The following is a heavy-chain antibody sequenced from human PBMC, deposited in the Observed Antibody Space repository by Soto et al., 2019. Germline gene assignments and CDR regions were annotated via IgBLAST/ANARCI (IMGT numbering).Heavy chain of an antibody. J-gene: IGHJ4*02. Sequence: ASVKVSCKASGFTFTSSAMQWVRQARGQRLEWIGWIVVGSGNTNYAQKFQERVTITRDMSTSTAYMELSSLRSEDTAVYYCAALRSYRYSGSYLGGGYFDYWGQGTLVTVSS. D-gene: IGHD1-26*01. CDR3: AALRSYRYSGSYLGGGYFDY. V-gene: IGHV1-58*02. CDR1: GFTFTSSA. CDR2: IVVGSGNT.